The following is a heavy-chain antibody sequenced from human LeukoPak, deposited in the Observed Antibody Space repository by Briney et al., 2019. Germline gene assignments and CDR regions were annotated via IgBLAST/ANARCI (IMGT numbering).Heavy chain of an antibody. Sequence: GGSLRLSCAASGFTFCSCALHWVRQAPGKGLEWVAVISYDGSNKYYADSVKGRFTISRDNSKNTLYLQMNSLRAEDTAIYYCARDRLSSGLGDYWGQGTLVTVSS. CDR2: ISYDGSNK. J-gene: IGHJ4*02. D-gene: IGHD6-19*01. V-gene: IGHV3-30-3*01. CDR1: GFTFCSCA. CDR3: ARDRLSSGLGDY.